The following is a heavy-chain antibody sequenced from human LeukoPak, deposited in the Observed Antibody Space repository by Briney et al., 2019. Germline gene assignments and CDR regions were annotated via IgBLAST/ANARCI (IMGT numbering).Heavy chain of an antibody. CDR2: IDWDDDK. V-gene: IGHV2-70*04. J-gene: IGHJ4*02. CDR3: ARIDRAYPYYFDY. Sequence: SGPTLVNPTQTLTLTCTFSGFSLSTSGMRVSWIRQPPGKALEWLARIDWDDDKFYSTSLKTRLTISKDTSKNQVVLTMTKMDPVDTATYYCARIDRAYPYYFDYWGQGTLVTVSS. CDR1: GFSLSTSGMR.